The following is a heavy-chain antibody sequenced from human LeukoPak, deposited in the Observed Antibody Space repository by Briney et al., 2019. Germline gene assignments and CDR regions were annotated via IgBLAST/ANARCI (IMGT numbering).Heavy chain of an antibody. Sequence: GGSLRLSCAASGFTFSSYGMHWVRQAPGKGLEWVAVISYDGSNKYYADSVKGRFTISRDNSKNTLYLQMNSLRAEDTAVYYCAKEAAAGTLGPWGQGTLVTVSS. CDR3: AKEAAAGTLGP. V-gene: IGHV3-30*18. CDR1: GFTFSSYG. D-gene: IGHD6-13*01. J-gene: IGHJ5*02. CDR2: ISYDGSNK.